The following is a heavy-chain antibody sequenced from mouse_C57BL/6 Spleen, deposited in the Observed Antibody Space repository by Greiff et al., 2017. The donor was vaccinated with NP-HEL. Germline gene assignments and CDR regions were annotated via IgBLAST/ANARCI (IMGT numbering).Heavy chain of an antibody. CDR3: ARMRDGDYYAMDY. J-gene: IGHJ4*01. CDR1: GYTFTSYW. V-gene: IGHV1-61*01. Sequence: VQLQQPGAELVRPGSSVKLSCKASGYTFTSYWMDWVKQRPGQGLEWIGNIYPSDSETHYNQKFKDKATLTVDKSSSTAYMQLSSLTSEDSAVYYCARMRDGDYYAMDYWGQGTSVTVSS. D-gene: IGHD1-1*02. CDR2: IYPSDSET.